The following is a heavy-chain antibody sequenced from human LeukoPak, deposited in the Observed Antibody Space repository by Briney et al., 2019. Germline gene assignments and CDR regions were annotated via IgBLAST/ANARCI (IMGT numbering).Heavy chain of an antibody. Sequence: ASVKVSCKASGYTLTGYYMHWLRQAPGQGLEWMWWINPSSGDTNYAQKFQGRVTMTRDTSISTAYMELNRLTSDDTAVYFCAKNPYEYYFDYWGQGTLVTVSS. D-gene: IGHD5-12*01. J-gene: IGHJ4*02. CDR2: INPSSGDT. V-gene: IGHV1-2*02. CDR1: GYTLTGYY. CDR3: AKNPYEYYFDY.